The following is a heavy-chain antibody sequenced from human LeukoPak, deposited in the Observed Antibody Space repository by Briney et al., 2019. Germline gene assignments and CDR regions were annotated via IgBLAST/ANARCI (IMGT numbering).Heavy chain of an antibody. CDR1: GFTFSSYS. CDR3: AKEPTGHYYYYMDV. Sequence: QPGGSLRLSCAASGFTFSSYSMNWVRQAPGKGLEWVSYISSSSSTIYYADSVKGRFTISRDNSKNTLYLQMNSLRAEDTAVYYCAKEPTGHYYYYMDVWGKGTTVTVSS. J-gene: IGHJ6*03. CDR2: ISSSSSTI. V-gene: IGHV3-48*01. D-gene: IGHD1-14*01.